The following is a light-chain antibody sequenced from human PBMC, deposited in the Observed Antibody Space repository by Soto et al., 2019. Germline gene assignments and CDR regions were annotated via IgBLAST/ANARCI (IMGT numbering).Light chain of an antibody. J-gene: IGKJ3*01. V-gene: IGKV3-11*01. CDR2: DAS. Sequence: EIVLTQSPATLSLSPGERATLSCRASQSVSSYVAWYQQKPGQAPRLLIYDASNRATGIPARFSGSGSGTDFTLTISSLEPEDSAIYYCQQRSNWPPFTFGPGTKVDIK. CDR3: QQRSNWPPFT. CDR1: QSVSSY.